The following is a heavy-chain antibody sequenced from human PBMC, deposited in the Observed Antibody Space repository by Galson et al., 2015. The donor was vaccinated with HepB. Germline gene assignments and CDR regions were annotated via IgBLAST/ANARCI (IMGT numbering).Heavy chain of an antibody. D-gene: IGHD6-19*01. V-gene: IGHV1-18*01. CDR2: ISAYNGNT. CDR3: ARVRELGYSSGWLHTGGMDV. Sequence: QSGAEVKKPGASVKVSCKASGYTFTSYGISWVRQAPGQGLEWMGWISAYNGNTNYAQKLQGRVTMTTDTSTSTAYMELRSLRSDDTAVYYCARVRELGYSSGWLHTGGMDVWGQGTTVTVSS. CDR1: GYTFTSYG. J-gene: IGHJ6*02.